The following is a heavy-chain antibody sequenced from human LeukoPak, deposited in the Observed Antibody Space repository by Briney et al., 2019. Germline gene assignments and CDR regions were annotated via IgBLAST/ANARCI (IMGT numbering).Heavy chain of an antibody. J-gene: IGHJ6*04. CDR3: ARRILMDV. CDR1: NYSIGSGYY. D-gene: IGHD2-15*01. V-gene: IGHV4-38-2*02. Sequence: SETLSLTCTVSNYSIGSGYYWAWIRQPPGKGLAWIGTIYHSGSTYYNPSLKSRVNISVDKTKNLFALKLTSVTAADTAVYYCARRILMDVWGKGTTVTVSS. CDR2: IYHSGST.